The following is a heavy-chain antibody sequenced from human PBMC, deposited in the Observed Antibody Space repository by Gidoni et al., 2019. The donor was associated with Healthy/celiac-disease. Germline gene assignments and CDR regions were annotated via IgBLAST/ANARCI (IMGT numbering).Heavy chain of an antibody. CDR3: ARNYRYYFDY. D-gene: IGHD3-16*02. J-gene: IGHJ4*02. Sequence: FTISRHNSKNPLYLQMNSLRAEDTAVYYCARNYRYYFDYWGQGTLVTVSS. V-gene: IGHV3-53*04.